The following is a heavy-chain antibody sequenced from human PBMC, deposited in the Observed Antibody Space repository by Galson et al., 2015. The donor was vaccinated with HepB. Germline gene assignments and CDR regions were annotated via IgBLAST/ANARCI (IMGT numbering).Heavy chain of an antibody. V-gene: IGHV1-69*02. CDR2: IIPILGIA. D-gene: IGHD3-10*01. J-gene: IGHJ4*02. Sequence: SVKVSCKASGGTFSSYTISWVRQAPGQGLKWMGRIIPILGIANYAQKFQGRVTITADKSTSTAYMELSSLRSEDTAVYYCARAPTEYYYGSGSYFDYWGQGTLVTVSS. CDR3: ARAPTEYYYGSGSYFDY. CDR1: GGTFSSYT.